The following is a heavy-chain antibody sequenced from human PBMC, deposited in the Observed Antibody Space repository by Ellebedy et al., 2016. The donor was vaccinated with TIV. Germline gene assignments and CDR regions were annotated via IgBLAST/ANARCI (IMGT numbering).Heavy chain of an antibody. CDR1: GDTFSSYA. Sequence: SVKVSXKASGDTFSSYAISWVRQAPGQGLEWMGGIIPIFGTANYAQKFQGRVTITADKSTSTAYMELSSLRSEDTAVYYCARDRGRYDFWSGYPEYFQHWGQGTLVTVSS. V-gene: IGHV1-69*06. CDR2: IIPIFGTA. CDR3: ARDRGRYDFWSGYPEYFQH. D-gene: IGHD3-3*01. J-gene: IGHJ1*01.